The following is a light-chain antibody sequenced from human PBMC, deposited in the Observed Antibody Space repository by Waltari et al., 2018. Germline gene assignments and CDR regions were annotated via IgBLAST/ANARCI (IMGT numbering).Light chain of an antibody. CDR1: QSVSSN. J-gene: IGKJ1*01. V-gene: IGKV3-15*01. CDR2: GAS. CDR3: QQYNNWSGT. Sequence: EIVMTQSPATLSVSPGERATLSCRASQSVSSNLAWYQQKPGQAPRLLIYGASTRATGIPARFSGSGSGTEFTLTISSLQSEDFAVYYWQQYNNWSGTFGQGTKVEIK.